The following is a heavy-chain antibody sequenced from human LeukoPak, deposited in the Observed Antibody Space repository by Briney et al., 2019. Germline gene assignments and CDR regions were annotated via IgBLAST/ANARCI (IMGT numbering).Heavy chain of an antibody. J-gene: IGHJ4*02. V-gene: IGHV3-66*01. CDR3: ARVNYGDYGGNYFDY. CDR1: GFTVGSNY. D-gene: IGHD4-17*01. Sequence: GGSLRLSCAASGFTVGSNYMSWVRQAPGKGLEWVSVIYSGGSTYYADSVKGRFTISRDNSKNTLYLQMNSLRAEDTAVYYCARVNYGDYGGNYFDYWGQGTLVTVSS. CDR2: IYSGGST.